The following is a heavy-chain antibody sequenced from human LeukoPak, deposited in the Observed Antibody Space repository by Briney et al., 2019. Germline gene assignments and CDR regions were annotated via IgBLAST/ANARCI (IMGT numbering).Heavy chain of an antibody. CDR2: IYYSGST. J-gene: IGHJ4*02. D-gene: IGHD4-17*01. V-gene: IGHV4-59*01. CDR3: ARSITSTGTGDY. CDR1: GGSISSYY. Sequence: PSETLSLTCTVSGGSISSYYWSWIRKPPGKGLEWIGYIYYSGSTNYNPSLKSRVTISVDTSKNQFSLKLSSVTAADTAVYYCARSITSTGTGDYWGQGTLVTVSS.